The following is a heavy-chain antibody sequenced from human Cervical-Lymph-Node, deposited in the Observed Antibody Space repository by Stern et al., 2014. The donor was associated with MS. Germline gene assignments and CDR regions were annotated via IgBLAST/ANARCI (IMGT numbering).Heavy chain of an antibody. V-gene: IGHV1-3*01. CDR2: INGGHGTT. J-gene: IGHJ4*02. CDR3: ARQPDYSDFLDF. D-gene: IGHD4-11*01. Sequence: QVHLVQSGAEVKKPGASMTISCKTSGYNFIDHAIHWVHQAPGQRLEWMGWINGGHGTTKYSQKFQGRVSFTRDKAASAAYMDLSSLSPDDTAVYYCARQPDYSDFLDFWGQGTLVTVSS. CDR1: GYNFIDHA.